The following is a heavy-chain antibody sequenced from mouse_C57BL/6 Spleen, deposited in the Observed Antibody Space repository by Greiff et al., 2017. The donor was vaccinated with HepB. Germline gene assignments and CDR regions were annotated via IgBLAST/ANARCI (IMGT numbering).Heavy chain of an antibody. CDR2: IYPRSGNT. V-gene: IGHV1-81*01. Sequence: VKVVESGAELARPGASVKLSCKASGYTFTSYGISWVKQRTGQGLEWIGEIYPRSGNTYYNEKFKGKATLTADKSSSTAYMELRSLTSEDSAVYFFAISCYGSKGFDYWGQGTTLTVSS. D-gene: IGHD1-1*01. CDR3: AISCYGSKGFDY. J-gene: IGHJ2*01. CDR1: GYTFTSYG.